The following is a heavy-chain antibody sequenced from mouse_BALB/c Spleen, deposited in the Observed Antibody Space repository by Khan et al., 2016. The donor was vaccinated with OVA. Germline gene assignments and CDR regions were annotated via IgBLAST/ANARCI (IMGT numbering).Heavy chain of an antibody. CDR2: INPSDGST. CDR3: TRGGFCSVAY. Sequence: QVQLQQSGAELVKPGASVKLSCKASGYIFTSYYIYWVKQRPGQGLEWIGEINPSDGSTNFNEKFKSKATLTVDRSSSTTYMQLSSLTSEDSAVYYWTRGGFCSVAYWGQGTLVTVSA. D-gene: IGHD3-1*01. J-gene: IGHJ3*01. CDR1: GYIFTSYY. V-gene: IGHV1S81*02.